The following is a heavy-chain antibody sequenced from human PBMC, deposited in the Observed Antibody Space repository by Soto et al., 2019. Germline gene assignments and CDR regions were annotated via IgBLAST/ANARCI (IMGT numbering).Heavy chain of an antibody. CDR2: IYSSGST. CDR1: GGSISSGGYY. V-gene: IGHV4-31*03. Sequence: QVQLQESGPGLVKPSQTLSLTGTVSGGSISSGGYYWSWIRRPPGKGLEWIGPIYSSGSTYYNPSLKSRVTISVDTSKNRFSLKLSSVTAADTAVYYCASAEYYYGSGSPTDYWGQGTLVTVSS. J-gene: IGHJ4*02. CDR3: ASAEYYYGSGSPTDY. D-gene: IGHD3-10*01.